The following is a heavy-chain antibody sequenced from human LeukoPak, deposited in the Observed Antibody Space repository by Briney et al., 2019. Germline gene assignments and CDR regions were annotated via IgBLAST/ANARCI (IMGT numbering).Heavy chain of an antibody. CDR3: ARGGYSYGDLDY. CDR1: GGSFSGYY. V-gene: IGHV4-34*01. D-gene: IGHD5-18*01. Sequence: PSETLSLTCAVYGGSFSGYYWSWIRQPPGKGLEWIGEINHSGGTNYNPSLKSRVTISVDTSKNQFSLKLSSVTAADTAVYYCARGGYSYGDLDYWGQGTLVTVSS. J-gene: IGHJ4*02. CDR2: INHSGGT.